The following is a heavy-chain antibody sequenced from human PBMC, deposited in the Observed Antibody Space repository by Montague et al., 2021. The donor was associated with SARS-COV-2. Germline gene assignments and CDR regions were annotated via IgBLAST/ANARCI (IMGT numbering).Heavy chain of an antibody. V-gene: IGHV2-70*01. D-gene: IGHD3-9*01. CDR2: IDWDDDK. CDR3: ARIRDYDILTGSYSGFDY. CDR1: GFSLSTSGMC. Sequence: PALVKPTQTLTLTCTFSGFSLSTSGMCVSWIRQPPGKALEWLALIDWDDDKYYSTSLKTRLIISKDTSKNQVVLTMTNMDPVDTATYYCARIRDYDILTGSYSGFDYWGQGTLVTVSP. J-gene: IGHJ4*02.